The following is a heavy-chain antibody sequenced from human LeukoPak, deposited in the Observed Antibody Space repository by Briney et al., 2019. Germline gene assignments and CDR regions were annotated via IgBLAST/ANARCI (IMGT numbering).Heavy chain of an antibody. Sequence: PGGSLRLSCAASGSSFSSYWMSWVRQAPGKGLEWVAAINQDGSEKYYVDSVKGRFTISRDNAKNSLYLQMNSLRAEDTAVYYCAREGFDSYGTTKDAFDVWGQGTMVTVSS. CDR2: INQDGSEK. D-gene: IGHD5-18*01. CDR1: GSSFSSYW. V-gene: IGHV3-7*05. J-gene: IGHJ3*01. CDR3: AREGFDSYGTTKDAFDV.